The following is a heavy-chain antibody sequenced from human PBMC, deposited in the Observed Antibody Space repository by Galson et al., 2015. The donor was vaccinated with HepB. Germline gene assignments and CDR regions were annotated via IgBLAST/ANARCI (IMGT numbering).Heavy chain of an antibody. CDR3: ARDTEPHPQSGSYGSDAFDI. Sequence: SETPSLTCAVSGGSISSSNWWSWVRQPPGKGLEWIGYIYYSGSTNYNPSLKSRVTISVDTSKNQFSLKLSSVTAADTAVYYCARDTEPHPQSGSYGSDAFDIWGQGTMVTVSS. D-gene: IGHD1-26*01. J-gene: IGHJ3*02. V-gene: IGHV4-4*02. CDR2: IYYSGST. CDR1: GGSISSSNW.